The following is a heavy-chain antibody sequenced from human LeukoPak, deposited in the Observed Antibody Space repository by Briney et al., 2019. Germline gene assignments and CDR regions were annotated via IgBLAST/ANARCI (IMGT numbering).Heavy chain of an antibody. V-gene: IGHV1-46*01. CDR1: GYTFTSYY. CDR3: ARGRGYCSSTSCYWDAFDI. Sequence: ASVKVSCKASGYTFTSYYMHWVRQAPGQGLEWMGIINPSGGSTSYAQKFQGRVTMTRNTSISTAYMELSSLRSEDTAVYYCARGRGYCSSTSCYWDAFDIWGQGTMVTVSS. CDR2: INPSGGST. D-gene: IGHD2-2*01. J-gene: IGHJ3*02.